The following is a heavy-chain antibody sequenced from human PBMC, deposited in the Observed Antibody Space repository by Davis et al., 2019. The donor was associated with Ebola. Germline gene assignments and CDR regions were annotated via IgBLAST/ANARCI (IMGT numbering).Heavy chain of an antibody. V-gene: IGHV3-30*02. CDR3: AKSDKLDY. Sequence: PGGSLRLSCAASGFTFSSYGMHWVRQAPGKGLEWVAVIWYDGSDKYYADSMKGRFTISRDNSKNTLYLQMNSLRAEDTAVYYCAKSDKLDYWGQGTLVTVSS. CDR2: IWYDGSDK. J-gene: IGHJ4*02. D-gene: IGHD2-21*02. CDR1: GFTFSSYG.